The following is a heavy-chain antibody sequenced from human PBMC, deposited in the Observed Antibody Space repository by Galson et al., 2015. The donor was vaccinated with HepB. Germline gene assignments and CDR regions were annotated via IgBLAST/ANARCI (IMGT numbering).Heavy chain of an antibody. CDR2: AYHSGGT. CDR3: ARAKEGRGYFDY. V-gene: IGHV4-4*02. J-gene: IGHJ4*02. CDR1: GDSISNDRW. Sequence: SETLSLTCAVSGDSISNDRWWSWVRQPPGEGLEWIGEAYHSGGTNYRPSLKSRVTISVDKSKNQFSLKLTSVTAADTAVYYGARAKEGRGYFDYWGQGTLVTVSS. D-gene: IGHD3-10*01.